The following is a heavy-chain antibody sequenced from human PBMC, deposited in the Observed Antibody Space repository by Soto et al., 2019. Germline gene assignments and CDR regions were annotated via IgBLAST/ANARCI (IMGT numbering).Heavy chain of an antibody. CDR2: ISRSGNST. CDR3: AKDAQLLDRLPTSYYIDF. J-gene: IGHJ4*02. D-gene: IGHD3-9*01. V-gene: IGHV3-23*01. CDR1: GLSFSSYA. Sequence: EVQVLESGGGLAQPGRSLRLSCAVSGLSFSSYAMTWVRQSPGKGLEWVSSISRSGNSTYSADSVRGRFTISRDNSKNTMYLQMNSMRAEDTAVYYCAKDAQLLDRLPTSYYIDFWGQGTLVTVSS.